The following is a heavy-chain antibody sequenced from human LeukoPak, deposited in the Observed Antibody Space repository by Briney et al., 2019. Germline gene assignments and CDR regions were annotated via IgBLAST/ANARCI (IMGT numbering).Heavy chain of an antibody. CDR2: MNPNSGNT. CDR3: ARGQDSSGYHPSPAYYYYMDV. J-gene: IGHJ6*03. V-gene: IGHV1-8*03. CDR1: GYTFTSYD. D-gene: IGHD3-22*01. Sequence: GASVKVSCKASGYTFTSYDINWVRQATGQGLEWMGWMNPNSGNTGYAQKFQGRVTITRNTSISTAYMELSSLRSEDTAVYYCARGQDSSGYHPSPAYYYYMDVWGKGTTVTVSS.